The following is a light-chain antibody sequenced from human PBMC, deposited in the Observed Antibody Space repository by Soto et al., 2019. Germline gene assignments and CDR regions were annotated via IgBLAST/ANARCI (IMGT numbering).Light chain of an antibody. V-gene: IGLV2-14*01. CDR1: TSDIGGYNY. J-gene: IGLJ2*01. Sequence: QSALTQPASVSGSPGQSITISCTGTTSDIGGYNYVSWYQQHPGKAPKLMIYDVSNRPSGVSNRLSGSKSGNTASLTISGLQAEDEADYYCSSYTRSSTVVFGGGTKVTVL. CDR2: DVS. CDR3: SSYTRSSTVV.